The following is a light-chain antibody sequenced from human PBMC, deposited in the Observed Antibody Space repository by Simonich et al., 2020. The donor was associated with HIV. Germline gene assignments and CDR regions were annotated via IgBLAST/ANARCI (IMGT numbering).Light chain of an antibody. CDR3: QQYNNWRT. Sequence: EIVMTQSPATLSVSPGERATLSCRASQSVSSNLAWYQKKPGQAPRLLIYGASTRATGIPARVSGSGSGTEFTLTISSLQSEDFAVYYCQQYNNWRTFGQGTKVEIK. J-gene: IGKJ1*01. CDR2: GAS. CDR1: QSVSSN. V-gene: IGKV3-15*01.